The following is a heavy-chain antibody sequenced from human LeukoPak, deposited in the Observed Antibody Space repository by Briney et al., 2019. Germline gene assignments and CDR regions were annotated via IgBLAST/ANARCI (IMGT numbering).Heavy chain of an antibody. CDR1: GFTFSRYS. D-gene: IGHD1-1*01. CDR3: MKDRVPDNGWSFDI. J-gene: IGHJ3*02. Sequence: GGSLRLSCAASGFTFSRYSISWVRQAPGKGPEWVSSIFGSGAKTYYADSVKGRFTISRDNSKNTVYLQMNGLRVDDTARYYRMKDRVPDNGWSFDIWGQGTIITVSA. CDR2: IFGSGAKT. V-gene: IGHV3-23*01.